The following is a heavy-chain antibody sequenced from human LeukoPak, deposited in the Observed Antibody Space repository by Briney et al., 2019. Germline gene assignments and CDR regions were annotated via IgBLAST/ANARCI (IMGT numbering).Heavy chain of an antibody. Sequence: QPGGSLRLSCAASEFTFSSYWMSWVPQAPGKGLEWVANIKQDGSEKYYVDSVKGRFTISRDNAKNSLYLQMNSLRAEDTAVYYCARVSEYYYDTPPHFQHWGQGTLVTVSS. CDR3: ARVSEYYYDTPPHFQH. CDR2: IKQDGSEK. J-gene: IGHJ1*01. CDR1: EFTFSSYW. V-gene: IGHV3-7*01. D-gene: IGHD3-22*01.